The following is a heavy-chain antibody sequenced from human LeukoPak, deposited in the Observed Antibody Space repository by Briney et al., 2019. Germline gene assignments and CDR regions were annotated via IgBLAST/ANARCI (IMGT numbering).Heavy chain of an antibody. CDR3: ASHVYSGSYYDPALNWFDP. CDR2: INHSGST. Sequence: SETLSLTCTVSGGSISSGASDWGWIRQHPKRGLEWVGYINHSGSTYYNPSLGSRVTMSVDTSKNQFSLKLSSVTAADTAVYYCASHVYSGSYYDPALNWFDPWGQGTLVTVSS. D-gene: IGHD1-26*01. V-gene: IGHV4-31*03. J-gene: IGHJ5*02. CDR1: GGSISSGASD.